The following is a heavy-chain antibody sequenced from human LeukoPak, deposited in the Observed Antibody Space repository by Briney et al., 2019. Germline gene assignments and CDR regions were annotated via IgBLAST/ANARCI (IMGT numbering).Heavy chain of an antibody. D-gene: IGHD6-6*01. CDR3: ARGRGRIAARTALRLDY. Sequence: ASVKVSCKASGYTFTSYGINWVRQATGQGLEWMGWMNPNSGNTGYAQKFQGRVTMTRNTSISTAYMELSSLRSEDTAVYYCARGRGRIAARTALRLDYWGQGTLVTVSS. CDR2: MNPNSGNT. J-gene: IGHJ4*02. V-gene: IGHV1-8*01. CDR1: GYTFTSYG.